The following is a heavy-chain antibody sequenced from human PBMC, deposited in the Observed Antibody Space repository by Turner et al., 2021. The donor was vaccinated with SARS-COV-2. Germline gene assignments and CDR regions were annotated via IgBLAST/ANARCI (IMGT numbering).Heavy chain of an antibody. CDR2: ISGYNGNR. CDR3: ARGSLWFDDLRENAFDV. Sequence: QVQLVQSGAEVKKPGASVKVSCKAVGYTFDTYGGVWVRQAPGQGLEWMGWISGYNGNRNYAQSLQGRVTMATDTSTNTAYMELRSLTSADTGVYFCARGSLWFDDLRENAFDVWGQGTLVTVSS. D-gene: IGHD3-16*01. V-gene: IGHV1-18*01. J-gene: IGHJ3*01. CDR1: GYTFDTYG.